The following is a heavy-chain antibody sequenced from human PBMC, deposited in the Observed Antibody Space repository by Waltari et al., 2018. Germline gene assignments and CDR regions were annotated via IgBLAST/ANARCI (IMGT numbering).Heavy chain of an antibody. Sequence: QGQLVESGGGVVQPGRSLRLSCAASGFTFISYTMHWVRQAPGKGMEWGAVISYDGSNKDHADSVKGRFTISRDNSKNRLYLQMNSLRTEDTAVDYCARDGEMYCSSTSCYYFDHWGQGTLVTVSS. D-gene: IGHD2-2*01. CDR2: ISYDGSNK. CDR3: ARDGEMYCSSTSCYYFDH. V-gene: IGHV3-30*04. CDR1: GFTFISYT. J-gene: IGHJ4*02.